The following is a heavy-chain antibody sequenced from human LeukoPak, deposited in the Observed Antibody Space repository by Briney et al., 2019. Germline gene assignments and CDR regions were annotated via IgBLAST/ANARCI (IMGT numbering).Heavy chain of an antibody. D-gene: IGHD5-24*01. CDR3: ARGEDGYNPGAFDI. Sequence: SETLSLTCTVSGGSISSYYWSWIRQPPGKGLEWIGYIYYSGSTNYNPSLKSRVTISVDTSKNQFSLKLSSVTAADTAVYYCARGEDGYNPGAFDIWGQGTVVTVSS. CDR1: GGSISSYY. V-gene: IGHV4-59*01. CDR2: IYYSGST. J-gene: IGHJ3*02.